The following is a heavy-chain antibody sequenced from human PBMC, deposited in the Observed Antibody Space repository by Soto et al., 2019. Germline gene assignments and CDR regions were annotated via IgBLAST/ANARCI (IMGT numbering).Heavy chain of an antibody. J-gene: IGHJ4*02. CDR2: ISYDGSNK. CDR1: GFTFSSYG. CDR3: AKAGDRGYSSSWPPGY. Sequence: GGSLRLSCAASGFTFSSYGMHWVRQAPGKGLEWVAVISYDGSNKYYADSVKGRFTISRDNSKNTLYLQMNSLRAEDTAVYYCAKAGDRGYSSSWPPGYWGQGTLVTSPQ. V-gene: IGHV3-30*18. D-gene: IGHD6-13*01.